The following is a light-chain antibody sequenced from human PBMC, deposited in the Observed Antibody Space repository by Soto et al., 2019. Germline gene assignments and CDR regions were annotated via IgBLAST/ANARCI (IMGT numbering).Light chain of an antibody. V-gene: IGKV3-11*01. CDR3: QQRSNWPPIT. CDR1: QSVSSY. J-gene: IGKJ5*01. CDR2: DAP. Sequence: EIVLTQSPVTLSLSPGERATLSCRASQSVSSYLAWYQQKPGQAPRLLIYDAPNRATGIPARFSGGGSGTDFTLTIDNLEPEDFAIYYCQQRSNWPPITFGQGTRLEIK.